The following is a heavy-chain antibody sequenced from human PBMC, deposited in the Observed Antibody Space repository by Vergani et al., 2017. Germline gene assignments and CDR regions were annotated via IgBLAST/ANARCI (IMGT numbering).Heavy chain of an antibody. CDR2: IIPIFGTA. CDR3: ARGSVCSSTSCSIGADY. D-gene: IGHD2-2*01. V-gene: IGHV1-69*13. J-gene: IGHJ4*02. Sequence: QVQLVQSGAEVKKPGSSVKVSCKASGGTFSSYAISWVRQAPGQGLEWRGGIIPIFGTANYAQKFQGRVTITADESTSTAYMGLSSLRSEDTAVYYCARGSVCSSTSCSIGADYWGQGTLVTVSS. CDR1: GGTFSSYA.